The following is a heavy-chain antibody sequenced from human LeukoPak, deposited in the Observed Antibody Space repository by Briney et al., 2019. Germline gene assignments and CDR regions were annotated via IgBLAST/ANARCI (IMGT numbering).Heavy chain of an antibody. D-gene: IGHD2-2*01. CDR1: GFTFSSYA. CDR2: ISYDGSNK. V-gene: IGHV3-30-3*01. CDR3: AREFGLYCSSTSCAEIPNYYYYGMDV. Sequence: GGSLRLSCAASGFTFSSYAMHWVRQAPGKGLEWVAVISYDGSNKYYADSVKGRFTISRDNSKNTLYLQTNSLRAEDTAVYYCAREFGLYCSSTSCAEIPNYYYYGMDVWGQGTTVTVSS. J-gene: IGHJ6*02.